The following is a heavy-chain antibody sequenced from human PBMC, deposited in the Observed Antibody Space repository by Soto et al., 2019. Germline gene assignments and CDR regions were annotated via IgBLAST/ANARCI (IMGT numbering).Heavy chain of an antibody. D-gene: IGHD2-2*01. J-gene: IGHJ4*02. Sequence: EVQLLESGGGLVQPGGSLRLTCAVYGFTLSSYAMNWVRQAPGKGLEWVSGISGSDDSTRYADSAKGRFTISRDNSKNTLYLQMNILRVEDTAVYYCATGNPGVIPAVPLDCGGQGFLVTVSS. CDR2: ISGSDDST. V-gene: IGHV3-23*01. CDR1: GFTLSSYA. CDR3: ATGNPGVIPAVPLDC.